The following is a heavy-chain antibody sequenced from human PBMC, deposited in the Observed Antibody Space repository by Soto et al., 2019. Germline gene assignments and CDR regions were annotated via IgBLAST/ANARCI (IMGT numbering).Heavy chain of an antibody. CDR3: VREGRGGSFDWRYYGMDV. D-gene: IGHD1-26*01. V-gene: IGHV1-2*02. CDR1: GYTFTGYY. J-gene: IGHJ6*02. Sequence: ASVKVSCKASGYTFTGYYMHWVRQAPGQGLEWMGWINPNSGGTNYAQKFQGRVTMTRDTSISTAYMELSRLRSDDTAVYYCVREGRGGSFDWRYYGMDVWGQGTTVTVSS. CDR2: INPNSGGT.